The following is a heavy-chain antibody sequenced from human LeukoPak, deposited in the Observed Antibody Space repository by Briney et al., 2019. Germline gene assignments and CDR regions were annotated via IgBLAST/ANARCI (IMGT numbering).Heavy chain of an antibody. J-gene: IGHJ4*02. CDR1: GGSISSSSYY. D-gene: IGHD1-1*01. Sequence: PSETLSLTCTVSGGSISSSSYYWGWIRQPPGKGLEWIGSIYYSGSTYYNPSLKSRVTISVDTTKNQFSLKLSSVTAADTAVYYCARQTARNWNEDYFDYWGQGTLVTVSS. V-gene: IGHV4-39*01. CDR2: IYYSGST. CDR3: ARQTARNWNEDYFDY.